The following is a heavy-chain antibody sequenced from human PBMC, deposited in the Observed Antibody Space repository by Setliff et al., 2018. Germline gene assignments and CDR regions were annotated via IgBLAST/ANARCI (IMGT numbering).Heavy chain of an antibody. D-gene: IGHD3-3*01. J-gene: IGHJ3*02. CDR2: INPSGGLT. CDR3: ARDRFYNSWSGTSITAPHDAFDI. V-gene: IGHV1-46*03. Sequence: ASVKVSCKASGYTLSKYYMHWVRQAPGQGLEWMGIINPSGGLTKYAQKCQGRVTMTSDTSTNTVYLEVSSLRSEDTAVYFCARDRFYNSWSGTSITAPHDAFDIWGQGTMVTVSS. CDR1: GYTLSKYY.